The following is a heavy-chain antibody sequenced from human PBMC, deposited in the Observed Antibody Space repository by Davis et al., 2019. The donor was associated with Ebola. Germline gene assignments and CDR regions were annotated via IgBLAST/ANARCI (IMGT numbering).Heavy chain of an antibody. Sequence: GGSLRLSCAASGFTFSSYGMHWVRQAPGKGLEWVAVISYDGSNKYYADSVKGRFTISRDNAKNSVYLQMSSLRDEDTAVYYCARSVAGFFDHWGQGTLVTVSS. D-gene: IGHD6-19*01. CDR2: ISYDGSNK. CDR1: GFTFSSYG. J-gene: IGHJ4*02. V-gene: IGHV3-30*03. CDR3: ARSVAGFFDH.